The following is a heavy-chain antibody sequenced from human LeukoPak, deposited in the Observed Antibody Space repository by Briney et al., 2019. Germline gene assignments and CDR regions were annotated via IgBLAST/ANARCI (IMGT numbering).Heavy chain of an antibody. D-gene: IGHD1-26*01. V-gene: IGHV1-2*02. CDR1: GYTFTGYY. CDR2: INPNSGGT. Sequence: GASVKVSCKASGYTFTGYYMHWVRQAPGQGLEWMGWINPNSGGTNYAQKFQGRVTMTRDTSISTAYMELSRLRSDDTAVYYCARVLGYSGSYPFDYWGQGTLVTVSS. CDR3: ARVLGYSGSYPFDY. J-gene: IGHJ4*02.